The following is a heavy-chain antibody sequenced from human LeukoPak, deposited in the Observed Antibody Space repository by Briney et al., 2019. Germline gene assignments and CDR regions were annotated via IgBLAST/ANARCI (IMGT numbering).Heavy chain of an antibody. D-gene: IGHD1-26*01. J-gene: IGHJ4*02. CDR3: ARDPTRIVGAIGTGY. CDR2: IYYSGST. V-gene: IGHV4-39*07. CDR1: GGSISSSSYY. Sequence: SETLSLTCTVSGGSISSSSYYWGWIRQPPGKGLEWIGSIYYSGSTYYNPSLKSRVTISVDTSKNQFSLKLSSVTAADTAVYYCARDPTRIVGAIGTGYWGQGTLVTVSS.